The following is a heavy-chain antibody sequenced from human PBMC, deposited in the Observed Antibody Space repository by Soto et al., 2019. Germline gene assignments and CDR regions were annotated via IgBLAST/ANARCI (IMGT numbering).Heavy chain of an antibody. CDR1: GDSIKTETSS. V-gene: IGHV4-39*01. J-gene: IGHJ5*02. Sequence: PSETLSLTCTVTGDSIKTETSSWVWLRQPPGRGLEWIGNIYYSGNTYFHPSLKSRVSISVAASRSQFSLILHSVTDTDTAIYYCARLRLMATETPTWLDHRGQGTPVTVSS. CDR3: ARLRLMATETPTWLDH. CDR2: IYYSGNT.